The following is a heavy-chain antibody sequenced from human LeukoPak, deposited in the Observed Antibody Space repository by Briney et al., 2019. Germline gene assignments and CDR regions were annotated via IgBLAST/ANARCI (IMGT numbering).Heavy chain of an antibody. Sequence: SETLSLTCSISGGSISSGNYYWGWIRQRPGKGLEWIGSIYYSGNTYYNPSLKSRVTISVDTSKNQFSLKLSSVTAADTAVYYCARRVFASGRQDYWGQGTLVTVSS. CDR2: IYYSGNT. V-gene: IGHV4-39*01. CDR1: GGSISSGNYY. D-gene: IGHD3-10*01. J-gene: IGHJ4*02. CDR3: ARRVFASGRQDY.